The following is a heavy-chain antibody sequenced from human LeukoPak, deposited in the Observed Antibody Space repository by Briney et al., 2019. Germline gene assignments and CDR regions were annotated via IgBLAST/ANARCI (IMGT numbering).Heavy chain of an antibody. V-gene: IGHV4-34*01. D-gene: IGHD3-10*01. CDR3: ARQNYGSAPLRY. CDR2: INHRGST. J-gene: IGHJ4*02. Sequence: TSETLSLTCAVYGGSFSGYYWSWIRQPPGKGLEWIGEINHRGSTNYNPSPKSRVTISVDTSKNQFSLKLTSVTTADTAVYYCARQNYGSAPLRYWGQGTLVTVSS. CDR1: GGSFSGYY.